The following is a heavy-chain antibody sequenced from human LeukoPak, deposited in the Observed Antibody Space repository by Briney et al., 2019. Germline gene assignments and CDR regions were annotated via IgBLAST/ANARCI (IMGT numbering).Heavy chain of an antibody. Sequence: GGSLRLSCAASGFTFSIYWMHWVRQTPGKELVRVSRLHPDGSSTTYADPVEGRFTISRDNAKNTLYPQMNSLRAEDTAVYYCARELHYYDSSGAIDYWGQGTLVTVSS. CDR3: ARELHYYDSSGAIDY. CDR2: LHPDGSST. V-gene: IGHV3-74*01. J-gene: IGHJ4*02. CDR1: GFTFSIYW. D-gene: IGHD3-22*01.